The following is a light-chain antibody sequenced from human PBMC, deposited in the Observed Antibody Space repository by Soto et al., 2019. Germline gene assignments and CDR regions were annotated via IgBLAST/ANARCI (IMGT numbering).Light chain of an antibody. V-gene: IGLV1-44*01. CDR1: SSNIGSNT. CDR3: AAWDDSLNGVV. CDR2: SNH. Sequence: QSVLTQPPSASGPPGQRVTLSCSGSSSNIGSNTVNWYQQLPGTAPKLLIYSNHQRPSGVPDRFSGSKSDTSASLAISGLQSEDEADYDCAAWDDSLNGVVFGGGTKLTVL. J-gene: IGLJ2*01.